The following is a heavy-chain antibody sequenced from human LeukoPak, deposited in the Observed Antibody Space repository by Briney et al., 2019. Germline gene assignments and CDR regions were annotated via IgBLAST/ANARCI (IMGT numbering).Heavy chain of an antibody. D-gene: IGHD2-2*01. CDR3: ATPYCSSISCLDVFSM. Sequence: KPSQTLSLTCNVSGASVSDGRYYWTWIRQHPGKGLEWIGYKYYSGSAKYNPSLKSRLTISVDTSKNQFSLQLTSVTAADTATYYCATPYCSSISCLDVFSMWGQGTRVTVSS. CDR1: GASVSDGRYY. J-gene: IGHJ3*02. V-gene: IGHV4-31*03. CDR2: KYYSGSA.